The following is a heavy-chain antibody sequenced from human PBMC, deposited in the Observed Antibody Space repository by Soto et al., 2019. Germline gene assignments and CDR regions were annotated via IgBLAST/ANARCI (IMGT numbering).Heavy chain of an antibody. CDR2: IIPIFGTA. J-gene: IGHJ4*02. CDR1: GGTFSSYA. Sequence: VASVKVSCKASGGTFSSYAISWVRQAPGQGLEWMGGIIPIFGTANYAQKFQGRVTITADESTSTAYMELSSLRSEDTAVYYCASLFPRHRDTAMARVFDYWGQGTLVTVSS. V-gene: IGHV1-69*13. CDR3: ASLFPRHRDTAMARVFDY. D-gene: IGHD5-18*01.